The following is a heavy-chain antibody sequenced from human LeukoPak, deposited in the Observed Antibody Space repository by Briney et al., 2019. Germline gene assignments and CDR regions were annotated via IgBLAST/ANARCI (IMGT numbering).Heavy chain of an antibody. J-gene: IGHJ4*02. CDR3: ARPQYGSTYQGLAY. D-gene: IGHD6-13*01. CDR1: GYTFTTYT. V-gene: IGHV7-4-1*02. Sequence: EASVKVSCKASGYTFTTYTMNWVRQAPGQGLEWMGWINTNTGNPSYAQGFTGRFVFSLDTSVSTAYLQISSLKAEDTALYYCARPQYGSTYQGLAYWGQGTLVTVSS. CDR2: INTNTGNP.